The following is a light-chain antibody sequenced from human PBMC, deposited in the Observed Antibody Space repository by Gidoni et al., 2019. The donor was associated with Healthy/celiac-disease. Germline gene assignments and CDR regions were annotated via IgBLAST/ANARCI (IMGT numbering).Light chain of an antibody. CDR1: QSVSSY. CDR2: DAS. J-gene: IGKJ3*01. CDR3: QQGFT. Sequence: EIVFTQSPATLSLSPGERATLSCRASQSVSSYLAWYQQKPGQAPRLLIYDASNGATGIPARFSGSGSGTDFTLTISSLEPEDVAVYYCQQGFTFGPGTKVDIK. V-gene: IGKV3-11*01.